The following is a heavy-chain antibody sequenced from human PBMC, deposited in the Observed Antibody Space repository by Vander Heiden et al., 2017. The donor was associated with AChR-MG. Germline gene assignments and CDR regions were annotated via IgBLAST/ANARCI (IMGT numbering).Heavy chain of an antibody. J-gene: IGHJ4*02. Sequence: EVQLVESGGGLVQPGGSLRLSCAASGFTFSSYEMNWVRQAPGKGLEWVSYISSSGSTIYYADSVKGRFTISRDNAKNSLYLQMNSLRAEDTAVYYCALSSLGDFGVVIPSDYWGQGTLVTVSS. V-gene: IGHV3-48*03. CDR2: ISSSGSTI. D-gene: IGHD3-3*01. CDR3: ALSSLGDFGVVIPSDY. CDR1: GFTFSSYE.